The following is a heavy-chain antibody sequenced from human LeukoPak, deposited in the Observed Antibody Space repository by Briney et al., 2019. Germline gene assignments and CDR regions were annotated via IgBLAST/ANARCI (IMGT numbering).Heavy chain of an antibody. J-gene: IGHJ3*01. CDR1: GFTFSSYA. CDR3: XKILMDFWNAFDV. V-gene: IGHV3-23*01. D-gene: IGHD3-3*01. Sequence: GGSLSLSCAASGFTFSSYAMSWVRQAPGKGLEWVSAISESDGSTXXADSXXGRFTISRDNSKNTLYLQMNSLRAEDTAVYYXXKILMDFWNAFDVWGQGTMVTVSS. CDR2: ISESDGST.